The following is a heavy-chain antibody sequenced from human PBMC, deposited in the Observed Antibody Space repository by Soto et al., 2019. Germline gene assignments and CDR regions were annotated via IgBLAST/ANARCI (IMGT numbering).Heavy chain of an antibody. J-gene: IGHJ6*02. CDR3: ACIAVAGTAYYYYGMDV. CDR1: GYTFTGYY. Sequence: SVKVSCKASGYTFTGYYMHWVRQAPGQGLEWMGWINPNSGGTNYAQKFQGRVTMTRDTSISTAYMELSRLRSDDTAVYYCACIAVAGTAYYYYGMDVWGQGTTVTVSS. V-gene: IGHV1-2*02. CDR2: INPNSGGT. D-gene: IGHD6-19*01.